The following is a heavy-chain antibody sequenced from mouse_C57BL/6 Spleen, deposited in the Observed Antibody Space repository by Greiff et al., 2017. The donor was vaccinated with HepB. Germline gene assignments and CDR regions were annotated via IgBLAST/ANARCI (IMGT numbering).Heavy chain of an antibody. J-gene: IGHJ4*01. CDR2: INPNNGGT. D-gene: IGHD1-1*01. V-gene: IGHV1-22*01. Sequence: EVQLQQSGPELVKPGASVKMSCKASGYTFTDYNMHWVKQSHGKSLEWIGYINPNNGGTSYNQKFKGKATLTVNKSSSTAYMELRSLTSEDSAVYYCARNYGSSYPYYYAMDYWGQGNSVTVAS. CDR1: GYTFTDYN. CDR3: ARNYGSSYPYYYAMDY.